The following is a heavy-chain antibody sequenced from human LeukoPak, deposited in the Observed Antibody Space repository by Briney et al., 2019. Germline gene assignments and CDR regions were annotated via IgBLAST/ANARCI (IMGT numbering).Heavy chain of an antibody. CDR1: GYTFTDYY. CDR3: ARAGSSWSNWIDP. V-gene: IGHV1-2*02. J-gene: IGHJ5*02. Sequence: ASVKVSCKASGYTFTDYYMHWVRQAPGQGLEWMGWINPNSGGTKYAQKFQGRVTMTRATSTSTAYMELSRLRSDDTAVYYCARAGSSWSNWIDPWGQGTLVTVSS. D-gene: IGHD6-13*01. CDR2: INPNSGGT.